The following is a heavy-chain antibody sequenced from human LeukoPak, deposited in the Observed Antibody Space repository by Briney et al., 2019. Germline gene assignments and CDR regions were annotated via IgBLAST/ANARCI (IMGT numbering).Heavy chain of an antibody. CDR1: GFTFNSHA. J-gene: IGHJ4*02. D-gene: IGHD3-22*01. CDR2: ISSSGDAT. CDR3: ATRNYYDSRGYYYYYFDF. V-gene: IGHV3-23*01. Sequence: PGGSLRLSCAVSGFTFNSHAMSWVRQAPGKGLEWLSGISSSGDATSHADSVRGRFSISRDNSRNTLYLQINSLRVEDTAAYYCATRNYYDSRGYYYYYFDFWGQGTLVTVSS.